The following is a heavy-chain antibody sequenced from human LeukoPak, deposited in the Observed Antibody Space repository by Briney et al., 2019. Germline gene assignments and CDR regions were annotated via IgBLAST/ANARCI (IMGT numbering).Heavy chain of an antibody. CDR2: ISSSSSYI. CDR1: GFTFSSYS. J-gene: IGHJ6*03. Sequence: GGSLRLSCAASGFTFSSYSMNWVRQAPGKGLEWVSSISSSSSYICYADSVKGRFTISRDNAMNSPYLQMNSLRAEDTAVYYCARGGGRTYYDNSGCYARYYYYYYYMDVWGKGTTVTVSS. CDR3: ARGGGRTYYDNSGCYARYYYYYYYMDV. V-gene: IGHV3-21*01. D-gene: IGHD3-22*01.